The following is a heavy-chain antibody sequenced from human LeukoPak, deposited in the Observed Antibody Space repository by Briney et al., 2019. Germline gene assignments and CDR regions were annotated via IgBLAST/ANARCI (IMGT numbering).Heavy chain of an antibody. CDR3: ARDGGSSGFDY. V-gene: IGHV3-66*02. CDR2: IYSGGST. CDR1: GFTVSSNY. Sequence: GGSLRLSCAASGFTVSSNYMSWVRQVPGKGLEWVSVIYSGGSTYYADSVKGRFTISRDNSKNTLYLQMNRLRTEDTAVYYCARDGGSSGFDYWGQGTLVTVSS. D-gene: IGHD6-19*01. J-gene: IGHJ4*02.